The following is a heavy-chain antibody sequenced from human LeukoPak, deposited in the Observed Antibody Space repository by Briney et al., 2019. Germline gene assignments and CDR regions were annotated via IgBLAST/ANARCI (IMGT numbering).Heavy chain of an antibody. CDR1: VGSIRKYY. J-gene: IGHJ4*02. Sequence: PSGTLSLTCTLSVGSIRKYYWSWIRQPPGKGGGWIGYIYYSGSSNYNSSVKGRVTISVDTSKNQFSLKLSSVTAADTAVYYCARHEPQCRGGLFDYWGQGNLVTVSS. CDR3: ARHEPQCRGGLFDY. CDR2: IYYSGSS. D-gene: IGHD3-16*01. V-gene: IGHV4-59*08.